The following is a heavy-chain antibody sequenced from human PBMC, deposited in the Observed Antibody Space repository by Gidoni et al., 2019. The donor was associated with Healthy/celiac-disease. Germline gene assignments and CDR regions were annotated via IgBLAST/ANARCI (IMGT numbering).Heavy chain of an antibody. J-gene: IGHJ4*02. CDR1: GCSISSCGYS. CDR2: IYHTGST. CDR3: ARRAGATLDY. V-gene: IGHV4-30-2*01. D-gene: IGHD1-26*01. Sequence: QLQLHESGSGLVKPSQTLSLTCAVSGCSISSCGYSWCWLRQPPGKGLEWIGYIYHTGSTDYNPSLKSRVTISVDRSKNQFSLKLSSVTAADTAVYYCARRAGATLDYWGQGTLVTVSS.